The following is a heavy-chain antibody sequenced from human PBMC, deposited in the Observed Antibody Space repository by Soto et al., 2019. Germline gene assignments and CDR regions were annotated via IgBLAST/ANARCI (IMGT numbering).Heavy chain of an antibody. Sequence: GGSLRLSCAASGFTFSSYWMHWVRQAPGKGLVWVSRVNSDGSSTSYADSVKGRFTISRDNAKNTLYLQMNSLRAEDTAVYYCARAGDSSGYYSFDYWGQGTLVTVSS. CDR3: ARAGDSSGYYSFDY. CDR2: VNSDGSST. V-gene: IGHV3-74*01. CDR1: GFTFSSYW. D-gene: IGHD3-22*01. J-gene: IGHJ4*02.